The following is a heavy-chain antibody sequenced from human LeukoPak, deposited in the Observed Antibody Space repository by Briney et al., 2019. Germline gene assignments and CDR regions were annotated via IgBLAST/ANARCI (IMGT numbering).Heavy chain of an antibody. Sequence: GGSLRLSCAASGFSFSRYWMSWVRQAPGKGLEWVANIKQDGSEKNYVESVKGRFTISRDNAKNSLYLQMNSLRAEDTAVYYCAREGGFVLTVHGTSSLGELNSDFDYWGQGTLVTVSS. J-gene: IGHJ4*02. CDR1: GFSFSRYW. D-gene: IGHD2-8*01. V-gene: IGHV3-7*01. CDR3: AREGGFVLTVHGTSSLGELNSDFDY. CDR2: IKQDGSEK.